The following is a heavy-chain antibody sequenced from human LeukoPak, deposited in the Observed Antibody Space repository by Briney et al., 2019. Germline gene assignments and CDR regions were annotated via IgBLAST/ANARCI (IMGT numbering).Heavy chain of an antibody. D-gene: IGHD6-13*01. CDR1: GYTFTICY. CDR2: MNPNSGNT. CDR3: ARGITRSDGSSWFYYYYYYMDV. Sequence: ASVKVSCKASGYTFTICYMHWVRQAPGQGLEWMGWMNPNSGNTGYAQKFQGRVTITRNTSISTAYMELSSLRSEDTAVYYCARGITRSDGSSWFYYYYYYMDVWGKGTTVTVSS. V-gene: IGHV1-8*03. J-gene: IGHJ6*03.